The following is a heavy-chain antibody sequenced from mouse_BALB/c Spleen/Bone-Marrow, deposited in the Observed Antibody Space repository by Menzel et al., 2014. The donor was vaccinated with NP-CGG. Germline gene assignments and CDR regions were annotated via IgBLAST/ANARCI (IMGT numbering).Heavy chain of an antibody. D-gene: IGHD2-1*01. J-gene: IGHJ2*01. V-gene: IGHV1-54*01. CDR1: GYAFTNYL. CDR3: ARRIYYAMGY. Sequence: QVQLQQSGAELVRPGTSVKVSCKASGYAFTNYLIEWVKQRPGQGLEWIGVLNPGSGGTNYNEKFKGKATLTADKSSGTAYMQLSSLTSDDSAVYFCARRIYYAMGYWGQGTTLTVSS. CDR2: LNPGSGGT.